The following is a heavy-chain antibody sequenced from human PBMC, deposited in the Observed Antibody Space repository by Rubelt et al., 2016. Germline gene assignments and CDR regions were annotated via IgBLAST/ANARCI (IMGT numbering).Heavy chain of an antibody. D-gene: IGHD4-17*01. Sequence: GAAVKVSCKASGYTFTTYGFSWVRQAPGQGLEWMGWISGYNGKTNYVQSLQGRINMTTDTSTSTAYMELRNLRSDDTAVYYCARGRRDYATHPPDVWGQGTTVTVSS. J-gene: IGHJ6*02. CDR2: ISGYNGKT. CDR1: GYTFTTYG. V-gene: IGHV1-18*01. CDR3: ARGRRDYATHPPDV.